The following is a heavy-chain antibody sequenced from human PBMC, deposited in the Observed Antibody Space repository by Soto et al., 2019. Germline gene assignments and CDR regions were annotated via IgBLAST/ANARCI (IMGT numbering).Heavy chain of an antibody. CDR2: ISGGGGST. CDR1: GFSFNIFA. V-gene: IGHV3-23*01. CDR3: AREIVVARGASYFDY. D-gene: IGHD2-2*01. J-gene: IGHJ4*02. Sequence: GGSLRLSCAASGFSFNIFAMNWVRQAPGKGLEWVSGISGGGGSTYYADSVKGRFTISRDNAKNSLYLQMNSLRAEDTAVYYCAREIVVARGASYFDYWGPGTLVTVSS.